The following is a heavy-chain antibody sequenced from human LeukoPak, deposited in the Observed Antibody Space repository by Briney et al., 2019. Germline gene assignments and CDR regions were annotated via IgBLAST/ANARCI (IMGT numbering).Heavy chain of an antibody. Sequence: PGGSLRLSCAASGFPFSSYAMSWVSQARGKGLEWVSAISGSCGSTYYADAVKGRFTISRDNSKNTLYLQMNSLRAEDTAVYYCAKDDGKYYYDSSGYFDYWGQGTLVTVSS. D-gene: IGHD3-22*01. CDR3: AKDDGKYYYDSSGYFDY. V-gene: IGHV3-23*01. CDR2: ISGSCGST. CDR1: GFPFSSYA. J-gene: IGHJ4*02.